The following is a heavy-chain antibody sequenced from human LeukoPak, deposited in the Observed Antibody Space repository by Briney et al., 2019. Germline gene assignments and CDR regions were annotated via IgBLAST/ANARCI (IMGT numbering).Heavy chain of an antibody. V-gene: IGHV3-7*01. CDR1: AFTFSSYW. J-gene: IGHJ4*02. Sequence: GGSLRLSCAASAFTFSSYWMSWVRQAPGKGLEWVANIKQDGSEKYYVDSVKGRFTISIDNAKNSLYLQKNSLRAEDTAVYYCGREGWDDSSGYLDYWGQGTLVTVSS. CDR3: GREGWDDSSGYLDY. CDR2: IKQDGSEK. D-gene: IGHD3-22*01.